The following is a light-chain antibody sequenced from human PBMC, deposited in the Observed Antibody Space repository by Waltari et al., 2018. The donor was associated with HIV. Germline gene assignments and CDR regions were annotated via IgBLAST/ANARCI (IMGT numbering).Light chain of an antibody. CDR3: QVWDSTSDHAT. CDR2: DDT. CDR1: NLESSS. J-gene: IGLJ2*01. Sequence: SYVLTQPPSVSVAPGKTARISCGGKNLESSSVHWYQQKPGQAPVLVIYDDTDLPAGIPERFSAANSGNTATLTISRVEAGDEADYYCQVWDSTSDHATFGGGTKLTV. V-gene: IGLV3-21*04.